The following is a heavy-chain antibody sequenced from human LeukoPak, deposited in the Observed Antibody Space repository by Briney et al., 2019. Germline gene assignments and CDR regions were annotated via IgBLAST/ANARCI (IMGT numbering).Heavy chain of an antibody. D-gene: IGHD3-9*01. J-gene: IGHJ4*02. V-gene: IGHV3-21*01. CDR3: ARELVPDY. Sequence: GGSLRLSCAASGFIFSTYTMNWVRQAPGKGLEWVSSISGGSSYKYYADSVKGRFTISRDNAKNSLYLQMNSLRAEDTAVYYCARELVPDYWGQGTLVTVSS. CDR2: ISGGSSYK. CDR1: GFIFSTYT.